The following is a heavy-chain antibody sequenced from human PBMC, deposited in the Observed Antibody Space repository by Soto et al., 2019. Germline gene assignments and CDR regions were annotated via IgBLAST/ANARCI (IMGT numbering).Heavy chain of an antibody. CDR3: ARDNVVVGAAGPSAV. J-gene: IGHJ3*01. CDR2: ISAYNGNT. D-gene: IGHD1-26*01. V-gene: IGHV1-18*04. Sequence: ASVKVSCKASGYTFNTYGISWARQAPGQGLEWMGWISAYNGNTNSAQNFQGRVTMTTDTSTDTGYMELRSLTSDDTAVYYCARDNVVVGAAGPSAVWGQGTMVTVSS. CDR1: GYTFNTYG.